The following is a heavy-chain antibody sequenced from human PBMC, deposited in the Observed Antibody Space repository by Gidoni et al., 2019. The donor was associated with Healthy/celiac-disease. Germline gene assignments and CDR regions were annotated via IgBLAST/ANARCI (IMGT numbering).Heavy chain of an antibody. CDR2: IYYSGST. D-gene: IGHD3-22*01. V-gene: IGHV4-39*01. Sequence: QLQLQESGPGLVKPSETLSLTCTVSGGSISSSSYYWGWIRQPPGKGLEWIGSIYYSGSTYYNPSLKSRVTIAVDTSKNQFSLKLSSVTAADTAVYYCARTEWYYYDSSGYSQIDYWGQGTLVTVSS. CDR1: GGSISSSSYY. J-gene: IGHJ4*02. CDR3: ARTEWYYYDSSGYSQIDY.